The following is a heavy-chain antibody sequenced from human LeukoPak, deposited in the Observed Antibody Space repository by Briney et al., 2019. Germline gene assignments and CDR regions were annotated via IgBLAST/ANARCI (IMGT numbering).Heavy chain of an antibody. CDR1: GYTFTSYA. D-gene: IGHD3-10*01. CDR2: INAGNGNT. CDR3: ARDGSGSYYNTSYYYYGMDV. Sequence: ASVKVSCKASGYTFTSYAMHWVRQAPGQRLEWMGWINAGNGNTKYSQKFQGRVTITRDTSASTAYMELSSLRSEDTAVYYCARDGSGSYYNTSYYYYGMDVWAKGPRSPSPQ. J-gene: IGHJ6*04. V-gene: IGHV1-3*01.